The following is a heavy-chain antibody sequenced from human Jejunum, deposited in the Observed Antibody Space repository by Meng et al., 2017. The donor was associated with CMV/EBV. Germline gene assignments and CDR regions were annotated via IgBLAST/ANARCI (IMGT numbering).Heavy chain of an antibody. CDR2: ISSNRDDT. V-gene: IGHV3-21*03. J-gene: IGHJ4*02. CDR1: GFAFDSYT. Sequence: LSCAASGFAFDSYTMKWVRQAPGKGLEWVSSISSNRDDTYYTDSVKGRFTISRDRARKSLDLQMNRLRAEDTAVYYCARILNRGFEHWGQGTLVTVSS. D-gene: IGHD3-16*01. CDR3: ARILNRGFEH.